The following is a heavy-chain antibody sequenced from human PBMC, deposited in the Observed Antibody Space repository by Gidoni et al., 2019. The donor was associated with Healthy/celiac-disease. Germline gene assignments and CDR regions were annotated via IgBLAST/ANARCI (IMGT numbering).Heavy chain of an antibody. CDR2: INTVGTST. Sequence: EVQLVESGGGLVQPGGSLSLSCAASGSTFSSYWMHWVRQGPGEGLVWVSRINTVGTSTNYASSVKGRFTIARDNAKNTLYLQMNSLRAEDTAVYYCAKDLNAWEILSDSGPDYWGQGTLVTVSS. V-gene: IGHV3-74*01. J-gene: IGHJ4*02. D-gene: IGHD3-10*01. CDR3: AKDLNAWEILSDSGPDY. CDR1: GSTFSSYW.